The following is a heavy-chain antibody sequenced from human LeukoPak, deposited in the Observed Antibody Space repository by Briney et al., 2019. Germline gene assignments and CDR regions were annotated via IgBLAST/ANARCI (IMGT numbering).Heavy chain of an antibody. CDR3: ARLYSSRWNYYYYYYMTV. CDR2: IYPGGSNT. D-gene: IGHD6-19*01. CDR1: GYIFTSYW. J-gene: IGHJ6*03. V-gene: IGHV5-51*01. Sequence: GAPLMISCKGSGYIFTSYWIGWVRQMPGEGVGGMGIIYPGGSNTCYSPSFHGLVTISADKSTSTAFLQLSSLKASDPAMYYCARLYSSRWNYYYYYYMTVGGKGTTVTISS.